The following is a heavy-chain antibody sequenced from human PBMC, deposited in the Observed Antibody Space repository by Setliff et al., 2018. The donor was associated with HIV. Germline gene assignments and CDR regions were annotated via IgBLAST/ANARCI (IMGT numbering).Heavy chain of an antibody. CDR3: ARTFVVFRVRGVSSVYMDV. D-gene: IGHD3-10*01. J-gene: IGHJ6*03. V-gene: IGHV4-59*11. CDR2: IYYSGST. Sequence: KPSETLSLTCTVSGGSISSHYWSWIRQPPGKGLEWIGYIYYSGSTNYNPSLKSRVTISVDTSKNQFSLKLSSVTAADTAVYYCARTFVVFRVRGVSSVYMDVWGKGTTVTVSS. CDR1: GGSISSHY.